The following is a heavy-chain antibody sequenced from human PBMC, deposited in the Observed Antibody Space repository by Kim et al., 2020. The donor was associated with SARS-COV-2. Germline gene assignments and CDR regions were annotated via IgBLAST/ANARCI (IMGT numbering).Heavy chain of an antibody. CDR2: INHSGST. CDR3: ARGPGVQQWLVHRAGFDY. V-gene: IGHV4-34*01. CDR1: GGSFSGYY. Sequence: SETLSLTCAVYGGSFSGYYWSWIRQPPGKGLEWIGEINHSGSTNYNPSLKSRVTISVDTSKNQFSLKLSSVTAADTAVYYCARGPGVQQWLVHRAGFDYWGQGTLVTVSS. J-gene: IGHJ4*02. D-gene: IGHD6-19*01.